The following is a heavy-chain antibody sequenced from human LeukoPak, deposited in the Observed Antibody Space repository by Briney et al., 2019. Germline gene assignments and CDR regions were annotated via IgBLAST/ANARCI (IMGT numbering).Heavy chain of an antibody. Sequence: SETLSLTCTVSGGSISSYYWSWIRQPPGKGLEWIGYINYSGSTNYNPSLKSRVTISVDTSKNQFSLKLSSVTAADTAGYYCARASMITLGGVITYYFDYWGQGTLVTVSS. D-gene: IGHD3-16*02. J-gene: IGHJ4*02. CDR3: ARASMITLGGVITYYFDY. CDR2: INYSGST. V-gene: IGHV4-59*01. CDR1: GGSISSYY.